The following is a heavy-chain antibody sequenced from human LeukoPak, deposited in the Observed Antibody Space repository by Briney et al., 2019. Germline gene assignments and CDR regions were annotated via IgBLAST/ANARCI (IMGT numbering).Heavy chain of an antibody. J-gene: IGHJ4*01. CDR1: GFTFDDYA. Sequence: GGSLRLSCAASGFTFDDYAMHWVRQVPGKGLEWVSSISWNSGTIRYADSVKGRFTISRDNAKNSLYLQMNSLRVEDTALYYCAKDSGISGSNSYFDYWGHGTLVTVSS. D-gene: IGHD1-26*01. V-gene: IGHV3-9*01. CDR3: AKDSGISGSNSYFDY. CDR2: ISWNSGTI.